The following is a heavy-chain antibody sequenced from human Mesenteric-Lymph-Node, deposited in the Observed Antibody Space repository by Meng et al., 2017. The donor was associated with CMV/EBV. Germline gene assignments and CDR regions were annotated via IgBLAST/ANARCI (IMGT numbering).Heavy chain of an antibody. Sequence: LTCGVYGGSRIGYFWSWIRQSPGKGLEWIGEISHAGTTNYNPSLKSRVTLSLDMSKNQFSLNLSSVTAADTAVYYCARVSSVSSSSLWGQGTLVTVSS. CDR1: GGSRIGYF. CDR3: ARVSSVSSSSL. J-gene: IGHJ4*02. CDR2: ISHAGTT. V-gene: IGHV4-34*01. D-gene: IGHD6-6*01.